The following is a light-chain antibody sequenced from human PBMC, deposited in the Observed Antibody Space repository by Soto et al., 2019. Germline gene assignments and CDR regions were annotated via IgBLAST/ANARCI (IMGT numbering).Light chain of an antibody. CDR3: QQSYSTPRT. Sequence: DIQMTQSPSSLSASVGDRVTITCRASQTIASYLNWYQQKLGEAPKLLIYAASSLQSGVPSRFSGSGSVTDFTLTISSLQTEDFTTYYCQQSYSTPRTFGGGTKVEIK. CDR1: QTIASY. V-gene: IGKV1-39*01. J-gene: IGKJ4*01. CDR2: AAS.